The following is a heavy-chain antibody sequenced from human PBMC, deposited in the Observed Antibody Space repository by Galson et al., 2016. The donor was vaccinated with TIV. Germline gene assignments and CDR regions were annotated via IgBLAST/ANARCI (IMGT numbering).Heavy chain of an antibody. D-gene: IGHD2-2*01. CDR1: GYTFTSYN. V-gene: IGHV1-8*02. CDR3: ARSWSVVAPNWVDP. CDR2: INPDSGNT. Sequence: SVKVSCKASGYTFTSYNIYWVRQASGQGLEWMGWINPDSGNTGYVQKFQGRVTMTRNISASTVYMELSSLRSEDTAVYYCARSWSVVAPNWVDPWGQGTLVTVSS. J-gene: IGHJ5*02.